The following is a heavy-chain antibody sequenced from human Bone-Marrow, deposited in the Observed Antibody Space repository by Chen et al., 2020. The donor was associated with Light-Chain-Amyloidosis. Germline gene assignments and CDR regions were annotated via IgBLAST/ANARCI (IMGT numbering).Heavy chain of an antibody. CDR1: GGSISSSSYY. J-gene: IGHJ3*02. CDR2: IYYSGST. V-gene: IGHV4-39*07. Sequence: QVQLQESGPGLVKPSETLSLTCTVSGGSISSSSYYWGWIRQPPGKGLEWIGSIYYSGSTYYNPSLKSRVTISVDTSKNQFSLKLSSVTAADTAVYYCARQTGIAAAGTPPHAFDIWGQGTMVTVSS. D-gene: IGHD6-13*01. CDR3: ARQTGIAAAGTPPHAFDI.